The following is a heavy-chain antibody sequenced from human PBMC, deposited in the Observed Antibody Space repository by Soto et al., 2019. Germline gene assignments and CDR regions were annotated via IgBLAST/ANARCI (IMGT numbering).Heavy chain of an antibody. CDR2: ISSSGSTI. CDR3: ARVSPGYETKVDYYYYYMDV. V-gene: IGHV3-11*01. J-gene: IGHJ6*03. D-gene: IGHD5-18*01. CDR1: GFTFSDYY. Sequence: QVQLVESGGGLVKPGGSLRLSCAASGFTFSDYYMSWIRQAPGKGLEWVSYISSSGSTIYYADSVKGRFTISRDNAKNSLYLQMNSLRAEDTAVYYCARVSPGYETKVDYYYYYMDVWGKGTTVTVSS.